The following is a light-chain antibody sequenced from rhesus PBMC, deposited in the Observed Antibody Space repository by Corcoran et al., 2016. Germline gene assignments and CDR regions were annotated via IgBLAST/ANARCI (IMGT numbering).Light chain of an antibody. J-gene: IGKJ2*01. CDR2: AAS. CDR3: LQHNSYPYS. CDR1: QGISSY. Sequence: DIQMTQSPSSLSASVGDTVTITCRASQGISSYLNWFQQKPGKAPKLLIYAASSLESGVPSRYSGSGSGKEVNLTSSSRQPEDFAAYYCLQHNSYPYSFGQGTKVEIK. V-gene: IGKV1-28*01.